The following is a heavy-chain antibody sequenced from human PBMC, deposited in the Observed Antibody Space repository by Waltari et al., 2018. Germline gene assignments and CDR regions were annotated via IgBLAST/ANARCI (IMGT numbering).Heavy chain of an antibody. J-gene: IGHJ4*02. V-gene: IGHV4-59*11. CDR2: IYYSGST. CDR3: ARADARVAGFDY. Sequence: QVQLQESGPGLGKPSETLSLTCTVSGGSISSHSWSWIRQPPGKGLEWIGYIYYSGSTNYNPSLKSRVTISVDTSKNQFSLKLSSVTAADTAVYYCARADARVAGFDYWGQGTLVTVSS. CDR1: GGSISSHS. D-gene: IGHD6-19*01.